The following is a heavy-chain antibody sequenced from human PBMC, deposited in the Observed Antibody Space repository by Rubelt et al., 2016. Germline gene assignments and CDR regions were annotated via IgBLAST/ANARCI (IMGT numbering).Heavy chain of an antibody. D-gene: IGHD1-26*01. CDR3: ARVGSYREDY. V-gene: IGHV4-34*01. CDR1: GGSFSGFY. J-gene: IGHJ4*02. Sequence: QVQLQQWGAGLLKPSETLSLTRAVYGGSFSGFYWSWIRQPPGKGLEWIGEIHHSGSTNYNPSLKSGSTISVDTSKNQFSLKLSSVTAADTAVDYCARVGSYREDYWGQGTVVTVSS. CDR2: IHHSGST.